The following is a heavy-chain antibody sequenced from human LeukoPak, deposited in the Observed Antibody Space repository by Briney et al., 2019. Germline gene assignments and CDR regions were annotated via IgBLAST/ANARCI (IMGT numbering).Heavy chain of an antibody. V-gene: IGHV3-53*01. D-gene: IGHD1-20*01. Sequence: PGGSLRLSCAASGFSVSSNYMSWVRQAPGKGLEWVSVVYSGGSTYADSVKGRFTISRDKSKNTLYLQMNSLRAEDTAMYYCARDPGYNGNDGGVKYYFDYWGQGTLVTVSS. CDR1: GFSVSSNY. CDR2: VYSGGST. CDR3: ARDPGYNGNDGGVKYYFDY. J-gene: IGHJ4*02.